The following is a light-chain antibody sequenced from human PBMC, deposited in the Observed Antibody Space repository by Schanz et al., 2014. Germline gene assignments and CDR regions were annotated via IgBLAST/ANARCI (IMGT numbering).Light chain of an antibody. V-gene: IGLV2-14*03. Sequence: QSALTQPASVSGSPGQSITISCIGTSSDVGGYNYVSWYQQHPGKAPKLMIYDVNNRPSGVSNRFSGSKSGNTASLTISGLQAEDEADYYCCSYTSISTFVFGGGTKVTVL. J-gene: IGLJ3*02. CDR2: DVN. CDR3: CSYTSISTFV. CDR1: SSDVGGYNY.